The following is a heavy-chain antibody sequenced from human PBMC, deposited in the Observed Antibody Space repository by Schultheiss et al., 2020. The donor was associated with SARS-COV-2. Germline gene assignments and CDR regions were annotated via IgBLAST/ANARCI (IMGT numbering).Heavy chain of an antibody. CDR1: GFTFQNAW. V-gene: IGHV3-15*01. J-gene: IGHJ5*02. CDR2: IRSEFDGGTS. Sequence: GGSLRLSCAASGFTFQNAWMSWVRQAPGKGLEWVARIRSEFDGGTSDYGAPVKGRFTISREDSKNILYLQMDSLKNEDTAVYYCTTDHTVYGRAGWFGPWGQGTQVTVSS. CDR3: TTDHTVYGRAGWFGP. D-gene: IGHD5/OR15-5a*01.